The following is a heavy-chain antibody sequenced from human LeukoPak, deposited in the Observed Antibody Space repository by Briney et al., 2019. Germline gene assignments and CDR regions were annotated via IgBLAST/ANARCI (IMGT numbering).Heavy chain of an antibody. CDR1: GFISRSYG. CDR3: ARQENHGILKGYSPYYGMDV. J-gene: IGHJ6*02. Sequence: PGRSLGPSCAASGFISRSYGMHWVRQAPGKGLEWVAVMWYDGSNKDYADSVKGRFTISRDNSKNTLYLQMNSLRAEDTAVYYCARQENHGILKGYSPYYGMDVWGQGTTVTVSS. V-gene: IGHV3-33*01. D-gene: IGHD3-9*01. CDR2: MWYDGSNK.